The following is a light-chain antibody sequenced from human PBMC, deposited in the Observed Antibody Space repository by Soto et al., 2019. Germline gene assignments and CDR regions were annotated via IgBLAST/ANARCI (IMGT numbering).Light chain of an antibody. V-gene: IGKV1-6*01. Sequence: AIPMTQSPSSLSASVGDRVTITCRASQGIRNDLNWYQQKPGKAPKLLIYAASSLQSGVPSRFSGSGSATDFTLTISSLQPEDFATYYCLQDYNYPRTFGHGTKVEIK. CDR1: QGIRND. CDR2: AAS. J-gene: IGKJ1*01. CDR3: LQDYNYPRT.